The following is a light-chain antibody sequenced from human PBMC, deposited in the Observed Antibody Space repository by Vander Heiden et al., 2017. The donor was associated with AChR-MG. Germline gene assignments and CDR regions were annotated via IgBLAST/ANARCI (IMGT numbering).Light chain of an antibody. V-gene: IGLV1-44*01. J-gene: IGLJ3*02. CDR2: SNN. CDR3: AAWDDSLNGPV. Sequence: SVLTQPPSASGTPGQRVTISCSGSSSNIGSNTVNWYQQLPGTAPKLLIYSNNQRPSGVPDRFAGSKSGTSASLAISGRQSEDEADYYCAAWDDSLNGPVFGGGTKLTVL. CDR1: SSNIGSNT.